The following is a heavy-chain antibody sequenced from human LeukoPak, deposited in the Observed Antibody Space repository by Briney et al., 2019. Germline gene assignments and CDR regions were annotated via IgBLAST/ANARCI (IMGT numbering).Heavy chain of an antibody. CDR2: IFQSGRT. D-gene: IGHD5-24*01. V-gene: IGHV4-4*02. J-gene: IGHJ1*01. CDR1: GGSISNW. CDR3: ATHMEMTGTRGFPD. Sequence: SETLSLTCAVSGGSISNWWSWVRQPPGKGLEWIGEIFQSGRTNYNPSLKSRVFISVDNSKNQFSLNLRSVTAADTAVYYCATHMEMTGTRGFPDWGQGTLVTVSS.